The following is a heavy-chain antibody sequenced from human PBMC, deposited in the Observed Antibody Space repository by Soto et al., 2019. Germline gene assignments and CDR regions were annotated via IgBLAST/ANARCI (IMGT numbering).Heavy chain of an antibody. J-gene: IGHJ3*02. CDR1: GFTFTSYA. D-gene: IGHD4-17*01. Sequence: EVQLLESGGGLVQPGGSLRLSCIASGFTFTSYAMNWVRQAPGKGPEWVSGISTSGGSTYYAASVKGRFTISRENSKNTLYLQMSSLRADDTALYYCAKDPNGNYVGAFDMRGQGTMVTVSS. CDR3: AKDPNGNYVGAFDM. V-gene: IGHV3-23*01. CDR2: ISTSGGST.